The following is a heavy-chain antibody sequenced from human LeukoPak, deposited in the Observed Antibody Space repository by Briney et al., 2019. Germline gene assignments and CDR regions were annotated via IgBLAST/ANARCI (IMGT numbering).Heavy chain of an antibody. V-gene: IGHV4-34*01. CDR2: INHSGST. CDR1: GGSISSYY. D-gene: IGHD6-13*01. Sequence: SETLSLTCTVSGGSISSYYWSWIRQPPGKGLEWIGEINHSGSTNYNPSLKSRVTISVDTSKNQFSLKLSSVTAADTAVYYCARGTLWQQLRPHKTNWFDPWGQGTLVTVSS. CDR3: ARGTLWQQLRPHKTNWFDP. J-gene: IGHJ5*02.